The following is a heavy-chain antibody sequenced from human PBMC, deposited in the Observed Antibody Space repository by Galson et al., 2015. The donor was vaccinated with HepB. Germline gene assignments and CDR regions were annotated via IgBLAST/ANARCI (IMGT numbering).Heavy chain of an antibody. J-gene: IGHJ6*02. CDR2: ISTRSTYI. CDR3: ARDPCTGGGSCSYGMDV. CDR1: GFTFSTYS. Sequence: SLRLSCAVSGFTFSTYSMHWVRQAPGKGLEWVSFISTRSTYIYYADSVKGRFTISRDNAKNSLYLQMNSLRAEDTAVYYCARDPCTGGGSCSYGMDVWGQGTTVTVSS. D-gene: IGHD2-15*01. V-gene: IGHV3-21*01.